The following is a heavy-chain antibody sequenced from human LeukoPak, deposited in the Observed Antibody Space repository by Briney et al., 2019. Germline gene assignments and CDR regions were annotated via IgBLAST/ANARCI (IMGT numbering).Heavy chain of an antibody. J-gene: IGHJ4*02. CDR2: IRTTDYGGTA. CDR1: GFTFADQP. Sequence: GGSLRLSCSASGFTFADQPFTWVRQAPGKGLKWVAFIRTTDYGGTAEYATSVKGRFTVSRDDSKSMVYLQMDSLQSEDTAVYYCCRGYATLPYWGQGTLVTVSS. CDR3: CRGYATLPY. V-gene: IGHV3-49*04. D-gene: IGHD6-25*01.